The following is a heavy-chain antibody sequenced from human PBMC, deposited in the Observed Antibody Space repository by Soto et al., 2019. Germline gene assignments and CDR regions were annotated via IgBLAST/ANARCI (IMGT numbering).Heavy chain of an antibody. J-gene: IGHJ6*02. CDR3: ARDPPGYSSSWYYYYGMDV. Sequence: QVQLVQSGAEVKKPGASVKVSCKASGYTFTSYGISWVRQAPGQGLEWMGWISAYNGNTNYAQKLQGRVTMTTDTSTSTAYMELRSLRSDDTAVYYCARDPPGYSSSWYYYYGMDVWGQGTTVTVSS. V-gene: IGHV1-18*01. CDR2: ISAYNGNT. CDR1: GYTFTSYG. D-gene: IGHD6-13*01.